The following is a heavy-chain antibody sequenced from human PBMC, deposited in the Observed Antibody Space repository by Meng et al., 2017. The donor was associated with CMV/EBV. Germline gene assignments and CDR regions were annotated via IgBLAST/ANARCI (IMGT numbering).Heavy chain of an antibody. V-gene: IGHV2-5*05. J-gene: IGHJ5*02. D-gene: IGHD6-13*01. CDR1: GLSRSSRGWW. CDR3: AHKGRMMAAAGINWFDP. Sequence: TLIGSCLRLVHPQYNLVLCCQFYGLSRSSRGWWVGWSCMDRGRALECRLLCYCDEDKRYGPSLKSMLTITKDTAKNQVVLTMTNMDPVDTAIYYCAHKGRMMAAAGINWFDPWGQGTLVTVSS. CDR2: CYCDEDK.